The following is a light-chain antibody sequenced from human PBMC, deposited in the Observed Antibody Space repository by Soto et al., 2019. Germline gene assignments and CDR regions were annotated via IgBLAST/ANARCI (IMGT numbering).Light chain of an antibody. J-gene: IGLJ1*01. CDR2: EVS. V-gene: IGLV2-14*01. CDR1: SSDVGAYNY. CDR3: SSSPSPNTPV. Sequence: QSARTQPASVSGAPGQSITISCTGTSSDVGAYNYVSWYQQHPGKAPKLMIYEVSNRPSGVSNRFSGSKSGNTASVTISGFQAEDEADYSCSSSPSPNTPVFGTGTNVT.